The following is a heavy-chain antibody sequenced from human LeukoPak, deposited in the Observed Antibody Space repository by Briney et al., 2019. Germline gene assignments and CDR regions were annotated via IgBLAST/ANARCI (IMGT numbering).Heavy chain of an antibody. V-gene: IGHV3-30*18. CDR2: ISFDGSNK. J-gene: IGHJ5*02. CDR1: GFTFSSNG. D-gene: IGHD4-17*01. Sequence: PGGSLRLSCAASGFTFSSNGMQWVRQAPGKGLEWVAVISFDGSNKYYADSVKGRFTISRDNSKNTLYLHMTSLRPDDTAVYYCAKTTGGWFDPWGQGILVTVSS. CDR3: AKTTGGWFDP.